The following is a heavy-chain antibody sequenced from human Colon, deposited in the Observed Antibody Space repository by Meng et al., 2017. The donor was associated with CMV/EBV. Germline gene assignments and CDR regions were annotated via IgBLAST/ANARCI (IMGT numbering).Heavy chain of an antibody. Sequence: VDGLTITDHDQDWVRPPTGRGVEWVGRIRNKANSYTTEYAESVKGRLTISRDDSKNSVYLQMNSLNTEDTAVYYCARVWRGRWFAPWGQGTLVTVSS. V-gene: IGHV3-72*01. D-gene: IGHD2-21*01. CDR2: IRNKANSYTT. J-gene: IGHJ5*02. CDR3: ARVWRGRWFAP. CDR1: GLTITDHD.